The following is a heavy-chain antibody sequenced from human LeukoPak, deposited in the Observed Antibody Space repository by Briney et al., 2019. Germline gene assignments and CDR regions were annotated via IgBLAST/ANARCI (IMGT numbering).Heavy chain of an antibody. J-gene: IGHJ1*01. CDR1: GFTFSSYS. D-gene: IGHD3-22*01. CDR2: ISSSSSYI. Sequence: GGSLRLSCAASGFTFSSYSMNWVRQAPGKGLEWVSSISSSSSYIYYADSVKGRFTISRDNAKNSLYLQMNSLRAEDTAVYYCASRGDYYDSNYAEYFQHWGQGTLVTVSS. CDR3: ASRGDYYDSNYAEYFQH. V-gene: IGHV3-21*01.